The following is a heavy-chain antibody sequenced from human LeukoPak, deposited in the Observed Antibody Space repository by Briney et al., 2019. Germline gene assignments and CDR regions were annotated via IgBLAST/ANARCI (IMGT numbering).Heavy chain of an antibody. V-gene: IGHV4-28*03. Sequence: SDTLSLTCDVSGYSISSSNWWGWIRQPPGKGLEWIGYIYYSGSTYYNPSLKSRVTMPVDTSRNQFSLKLSSVAAADTAVYYCARDYYGSGSYYNDYYYYMDVWGKGTTVTVSS. D-gene: IGHD3-10*01. CDR1: GYSISSSNW. CDR3: ARDYYGSGSYYNDYYYYMDV. J-gene: IGHJ6*03. CDR2: IYYSGST.